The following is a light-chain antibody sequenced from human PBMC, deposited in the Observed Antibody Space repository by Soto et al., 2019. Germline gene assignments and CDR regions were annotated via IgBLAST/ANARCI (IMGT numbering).Light chain of an antibody. CDR1: QSISSY. V-gene: IGKV1-39*01. J-gene: IGKJ1*01. CDR3: QQSDSTWT. CDR2: AAS. Sequence: DIQMNMSPSSLSACVGDRVTITCRASQSISSYLNWYQQKPGKAPKLLIYAASSLQSGVPSRFSGSGSGTDFTLTISSLQPEDFATYYCQQSDSTWTFAQVTKVDIK.